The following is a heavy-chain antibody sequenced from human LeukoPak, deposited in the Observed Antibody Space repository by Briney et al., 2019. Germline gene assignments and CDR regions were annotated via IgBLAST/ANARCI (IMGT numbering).Heavy chain of an antibody. J-gene: IGHJ4*02. CDR2: IIPIFGTA. V-gene: IGHV1-69*13. Sequence: ASVTVSCKASGGTFSRYAISWVRQAPGQGLEWMGGIIPIFGTANYAQKFQGRVTITADESTSTAYMELSSLRSEVTAVYYCAREPQAGIGYWGQGTLVTVSS. D-gene: IGHD6-13*01. CDR1: GGTFSRYA. CDR3: AREPQAGIGY.